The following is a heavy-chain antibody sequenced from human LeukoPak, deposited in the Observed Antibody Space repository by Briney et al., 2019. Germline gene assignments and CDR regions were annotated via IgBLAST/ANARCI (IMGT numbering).Heavy chain of an antibody. V-gene: IGHV3-9*03. Sequence: PGRSLRLSCAASGFTFNDYAMHWVRQTPGKGLEGVSSISWDGGIRVYADSVKGRFTISRDNAKSSLYLEMSALKPEDIALYFCIKDLRLDLHFDTFDIWGQGTMVTVSS. D-gene: IGHD1-7*01. J-gene: IGHJ3*02. CDR3: IKDLRLDLHFDTFDI. CDR2: ISWDGGIR. CDR1: GFTFNDYA.